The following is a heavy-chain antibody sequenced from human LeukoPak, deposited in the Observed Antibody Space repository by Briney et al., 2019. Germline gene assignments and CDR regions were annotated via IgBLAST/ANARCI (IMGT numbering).Heavy chain of an antibody. V-gene: IGHV3-23*01. CDR3: ARDREWPNYFFDY. Sequence: GGSLRLSCAASGFTFTTYAMSWVRQAPGKGLEWVSGISVNGVTTHHADSVKGRFTISRDNSKNTLYLQMNSLRAEDTAVYYCARDREWPNYFFDYWGQGTLVTVS. J-gene: IGHJ4*02. CDR2: ISVNGVTT. D-gene: IGHD3-3*01. CDR1: GFTFTTYA.